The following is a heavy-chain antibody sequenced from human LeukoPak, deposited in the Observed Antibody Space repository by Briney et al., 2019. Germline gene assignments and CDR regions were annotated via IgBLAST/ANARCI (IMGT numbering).Heavy chain of an antibody. D-gene: IGHD5-12*01. CDR2: IDWDDDK. CDR1: GFSLSTSGMC. V-gene: IGHV2-70*11. CDR3: ARRGYDPAGTQYYFDY. Sequence: SGPALAKPTQTLTLTCTFSGFSLSTSGMCVNWIRQPPGKALEWLARIDWDDDKYYSASLKTRLTISKDTSKNQVVLIMTNVDPVDTATYYCARRGYDPAGTQYYFDYWGQGTLVTVSS. J-gene: IGHJ4*02.